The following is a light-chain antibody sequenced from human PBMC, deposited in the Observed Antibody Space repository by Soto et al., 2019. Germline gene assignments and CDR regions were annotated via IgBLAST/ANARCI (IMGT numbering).Light chain of an antibody. J-gene: IGLJ3*02. V-gene: IGLV2-14*01. CDR2: GVT. CDR3: VSYTTSTTRV. Sequence: QSALTQPASVSGSPGQSITISCSGTNSDVGAYDFVSWYQHYPGKAPKLLIFGVTNRPSGVSNRFSGSKSGNTASLTISSLQAEDEADYYCVSYTTSTTRVFGGGTKVTVL. CDR1: NSDVGAYDF.